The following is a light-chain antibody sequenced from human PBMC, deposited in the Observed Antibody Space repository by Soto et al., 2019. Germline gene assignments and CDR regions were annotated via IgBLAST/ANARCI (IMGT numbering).Light chain of an antibody. J-gene: IGKJ5*01. CDR1: QGISSY. Sequence: DIQLTQSPSFLSASVGDRVTITCRASQGISSYLAWYQQKPGKAPKLLIYAASTLQSGDTSRFSGSGSGTEFSLTVSSLQPEDCATYFCQQSYTTPITFGQGTRL. CDR2: AAS. V-gene: IGKV1-9*01. CDR3: QQSYTTPIT.